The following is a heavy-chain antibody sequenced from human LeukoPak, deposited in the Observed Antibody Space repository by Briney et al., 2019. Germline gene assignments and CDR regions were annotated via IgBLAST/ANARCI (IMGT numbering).Heavy chain of an antibody. D-gene: IGHD3-22*01. CDR2: IYNSGST. V-gene: IGHV4-38-2*01. Sequence: SETLSLTCAVSGYSISSGYYWGWIRQPPGKGLEWIAYIYNSGSTNSNPSLKSRVTISVDTSKNQFSLMLSSVTAADTAVYYCARIYYDSGAYYRRAFDIWGQGTMVSVSS. CDR3: ARIYYDSGAYYRRAFDI. CDR1: GYSISSGYY. J-gene: IGHJ3*02.